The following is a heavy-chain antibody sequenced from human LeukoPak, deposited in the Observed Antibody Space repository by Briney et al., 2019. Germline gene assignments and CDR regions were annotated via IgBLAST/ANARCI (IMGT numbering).Heavy chain of an antibody. Sequence: GGSLRLSCAASGFTFSSYGMNWVRQAPGKGLEWVSSISASSTYIYYADSVKGRFTISRDNAKNSLYLQMNGLRAEDTAVYYCARDVQQWPLLWGQGTMVTVSS. CDR3: ARDVQQWPLL. CDR2: ISASSTYI. CDR1: GFTFSSYG. V-gene: IGHV3-21*01. J-gene: IGHJ3*01. D-gene: IGHD6-19*01.